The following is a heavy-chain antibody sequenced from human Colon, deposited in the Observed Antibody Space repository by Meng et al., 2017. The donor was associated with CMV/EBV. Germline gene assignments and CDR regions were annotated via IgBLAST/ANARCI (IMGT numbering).Heavy chain of an antibody. D-gene: IGHD3-3*01. V-gene: IGHV3-23*01. J-gene: IGHJ4*02. Sequence: GESLKISCAASGFAFRTYAMGWVRQVPGKGLEWISSISGSGTTTYYTDSVKGRFTISRDTSKNTLSLQMNGLSAEDTALYYCARDPYNFWSGAPFWGQGTLVTVSS. CDR2: ISGSGTTT. CDR3: ARDPYNFWSGAPF. CDR1: GFAFRTYA.